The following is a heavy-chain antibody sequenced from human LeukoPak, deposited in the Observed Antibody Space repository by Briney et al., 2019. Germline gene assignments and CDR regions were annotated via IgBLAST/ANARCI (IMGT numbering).Heavy chain of an antibody. J-gene: IGHJ4*02. V-gene: IGHV5-51*01. Sequence: GESLKISCKGSGYNFISYWIGWVRQMPGKGLEWMGIIYPGDSDTRYSPSFQGQVTISADKPISTAYLRLRSLKASDSAMYYCARRIAGGGVDYWGQGTLVTVSS. D-gene: IGHD6-13*01. CDR3: ARRIAGGGVDY. CDR2: IYPGDSDT. CDR1: GYNFISYW.